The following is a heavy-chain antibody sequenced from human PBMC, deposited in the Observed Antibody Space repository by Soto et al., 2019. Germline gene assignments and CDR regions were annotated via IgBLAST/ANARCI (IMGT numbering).Heavy chain of an antibody. V-gene: IGHV3-33*01. J-gene: IGHJ5*02. Sequence: GGFLTLSCPASGFTFSSYGMHWVSQAPGKGLEGVAVIWYDGSNKYYADSVKGRFTISRDNSKDTLYLQMNSLRAEDTAVYYCASQYNVMSWFDPWGQGSLVTVSS. CDR1: GFTFSSYG. D-gene: IGHD1-20*01. CDR3: ASQYNVMSWFDP. CDR2: IWYDGSNK.